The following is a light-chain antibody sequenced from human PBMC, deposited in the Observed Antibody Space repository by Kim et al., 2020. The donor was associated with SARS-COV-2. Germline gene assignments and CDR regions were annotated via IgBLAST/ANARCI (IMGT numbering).Light chain of an antibody. CDR3: QAWDSSTENV. CDR1: KWGDKY. V-gene: IGLV3-1*01. CDR2: QDS. J-gene: IGLJ1*01. Sequence: VSPGQTASITCAGDKWGDKYACWYKQKPGQSPVLVIYQDSKRPSGIPERFSGSNSGNTATLTISGTQAMDEADYYCQAWDSSTENVFRTGTKVTVL.